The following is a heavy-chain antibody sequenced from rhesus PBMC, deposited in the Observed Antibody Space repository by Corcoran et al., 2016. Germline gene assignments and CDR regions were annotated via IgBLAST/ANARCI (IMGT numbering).Heavy chain of an antibody. CDR2: INGNSVNT. Sequence: QVQLQESGPGLVKPSETLSLTFAVSGASISSYWWSWIRKPPGKGLEWIGEINGNSVNTHYNPSLKSRVTTSKDASKNQFSLKLSSVTAADTAVYYCARDDGNYFDQWGQGILVTVSS. CDR1: GASISSYW. V-gene: IGHV4-80*01. J-gene: IGHJ4*01. CDR3: ARDDGNYFDQ. D-gene: IGHD3-9*01.